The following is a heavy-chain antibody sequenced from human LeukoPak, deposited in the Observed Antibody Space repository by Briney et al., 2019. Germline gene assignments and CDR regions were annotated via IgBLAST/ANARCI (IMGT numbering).Heavy chain of an antibody. Sequence: PGGSLRLSCTASGFTFNTHAMSWVRRAPGKGLEWLSAISGRGDGTYYADSVKGRFTISRDNSKNTLYLQMNGLRAEDTAVYYCASEPLYYYGSGSLIDYWGQGTLVTVSS. CDR1: GFTFNTHA. D-gene: IGHD3-10*01. V-gene: IGHV3-23*01. CDR3: ASEPLYYYGSGSLIDY. CDR2: ISGRGDGT. J-gene: IGHJ4*02.